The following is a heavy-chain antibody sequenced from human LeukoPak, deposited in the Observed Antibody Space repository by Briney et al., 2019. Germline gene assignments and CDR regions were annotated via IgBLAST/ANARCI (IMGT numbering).Heavy chain of an antibody. CDR2: IYHTGST. J-gene: IGHJ4*02. CDR3: ARGTGLHY. D-gene: IGHD4-17*01. CDR1: GGSISGYY. Sequence: PSETLSLTCTVSGGSISGYYWSWIRQPPGKGLEWIGYIYHTGSTNYNPSLKSRITISVDTSKNQFSLKLSSVTAADTAVYYCARGTGLHYWGQGTLVTVSS. V-gene: IGHV4-59*01.